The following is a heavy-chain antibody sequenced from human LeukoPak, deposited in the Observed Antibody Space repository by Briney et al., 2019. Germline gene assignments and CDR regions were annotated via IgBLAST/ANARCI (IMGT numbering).Heavy chain of an antibody. D-gene: IGHD5-18*01. Sequence: SETLSLTCTVSGGSISSTTYYWAWIRQPPGKGLGWIGSIHYSGSTYYKPSLKSRVTISVDTSKNQFSLNLSSVTDADAAVYFCPPDTAMGDDALDIGGQETMLTVSS. V-gene: IGHV4-39*01. CDR3: PPDTAMGDDALDI. CDR2: IHYSGST. CDR1: GGSISSTTYY. J-gene: IGHJ3*02.